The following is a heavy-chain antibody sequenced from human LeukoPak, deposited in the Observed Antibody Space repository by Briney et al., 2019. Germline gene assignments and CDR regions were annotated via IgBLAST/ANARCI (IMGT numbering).Heavy chain of an antibody. D-gene: IGHD2-15*01. CDR1: GGSFSGYY. Sequence: PSETLSLTCAVSGGSFSGYYWTWIRQPPGKGLEWIGEINHSGGANYNPSLKSRVTISVDTSKNQFSLKLSSVTAADTAVYYCARGLMSAPYYFDYWGQGTLVTVSS. CDR3: ARGLMSAPYYFDY. CDR2: INHSGGA. V-gene: IGHV4-34*01. J-gene: IGHJ4*02.